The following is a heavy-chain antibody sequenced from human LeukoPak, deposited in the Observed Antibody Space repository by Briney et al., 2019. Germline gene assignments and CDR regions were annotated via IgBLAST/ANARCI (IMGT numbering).Heavy chain of an antibody. Sequence: GGSLRLSCAASGFTFTSYSMNWVRQTPGKGLEWISYTSGSGSIIYYADSVKGRFTISRDNAKNSLYLQMNSLRAEDTAIYYCARDLYYGSGSYLSSWGQGTLVTVSS. CDR2: TSGSGSII. V-gene: IGHV3-48*04. CDR1: GFTFTSYS. D-gene: IGHD3-10*01. J-gene: IGHJ5*02. CDR3: ARDLYYGSGSYLSS.